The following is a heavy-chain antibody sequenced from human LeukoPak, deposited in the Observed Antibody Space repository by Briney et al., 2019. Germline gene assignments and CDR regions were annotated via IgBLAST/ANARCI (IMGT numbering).Heavy chain of an antibody. D-gene: IGHD2-2*01. CDR3: ARGYCSGTSCYMFDS. V-gene: IGHV3-21*01. J-gene: IGHJ4*02. CDR1: GFNFIDNS. CDR2: ISSSKTYI. Sequence: GGSLRLSCAGSGFNFIDNSMHWVRQAPGRGLEWVSSISSSKTYIYYRDSVKGRFTISRDNAKNSLFLQMNSLRVEDTAVYFCARGYCSGTSCYMFDSWGQGTRVIASS.